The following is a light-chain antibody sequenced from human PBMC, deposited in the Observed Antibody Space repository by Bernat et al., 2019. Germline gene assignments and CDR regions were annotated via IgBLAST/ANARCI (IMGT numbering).Light chain of an antibody. CDR2: KVS. CDR1: RSLVFNDGNSF. J-gene: IGKJ2*01. CDR3: MQGAHWPPAYT. Sequence: DVVLTQSPLFLPVTLGQPASISCTSSRSLVFNDGNSFLHWFQQRPGQSPRRLMYKVSNRDSGVPDRFSGSGSGTEFTLKISRVEAEDVGTYFCMQGAHWPPAYTSGQGTTLEI. V-gene: IGKV2-30*01.